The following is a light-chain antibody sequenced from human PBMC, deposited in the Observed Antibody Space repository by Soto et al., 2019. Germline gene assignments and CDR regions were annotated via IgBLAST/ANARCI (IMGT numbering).Light chain of an antibody. J-gene: IGLJ1*01. CDR3: CSYAGSSTYV. V-gene: IGLV2-23*02. CDR2: EVS. CDR1: SSDVGSYNL. Sequence: QSARTQPASVSGSPGQSITISCTGTSSDVGSYNLVSWYQQHPGKAPKLMIYEVSKRPSGVSNRFSGSKSGNTASLTISGLQAEDEADYYCCSYAGSSTYVFGTVTKFTVL.